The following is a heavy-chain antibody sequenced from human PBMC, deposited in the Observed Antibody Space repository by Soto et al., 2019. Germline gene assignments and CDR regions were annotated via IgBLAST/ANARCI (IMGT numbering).Heavy chain of an antibody. D-gene: IGHD2-2*01. CDR1: GYSFTSYW. CDR3: ARGLGTSYCSSTSCATPGDWFDP. CDR2: IYPGDSDT. V-gene: IGHV5-51*03. J-gene: IGHJ5*02. Sequence: GECLQVSCQGSGYSFTSYWSGWLRQLPGKGLEWMGIIYPGDSDTRYSPSFQGQVTISADKSISTAYLQWSSLKASDTAMYYCARGLGTSYCSSTSCATPGDWFDPWGQGTLVTVPQ.